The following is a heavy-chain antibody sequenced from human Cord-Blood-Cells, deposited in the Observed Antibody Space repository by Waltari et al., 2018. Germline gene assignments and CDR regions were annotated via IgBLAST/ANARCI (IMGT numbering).Heavy chain of an antibody. V-gene: IGHV3-11*04. J-gene: IGHJ4*02. CDR2: ISSSGSTI. D-gene: IGHD7-27*01. Sequence: QVQLVESGGGLVKPGGSLRLSCAASGFTLSDNYMSWFRQAPGKGLEWVSYISSSGSTIYYADSVKGRFTISRDNAKNSLYLQMNSLRAEDTAVYYCARDRSSNAKFDYWGQGTLVTVSS. CDR3: ARDRSSNAKFDY. CDR1: GFTLSDNY.